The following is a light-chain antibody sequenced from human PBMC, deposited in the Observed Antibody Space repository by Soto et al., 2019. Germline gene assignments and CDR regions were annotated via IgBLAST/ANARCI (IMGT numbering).Light chain of an antibody. J-gene: IGKJ3*01. CDR3: QKCDYLPI. CDR1: HDITSY. CDR2: DAS. Sequence: DLQMTQSPSSLSASVGDRVTLTCQASHDITSYLNWYQHKPGKAPKLLIYDASILEAGVPSRFSGSGSATDFTFTISRLQPEDAATYYCQKCDYLPIFGPGTTVDFK. V-gene: IGKV1-33*01.